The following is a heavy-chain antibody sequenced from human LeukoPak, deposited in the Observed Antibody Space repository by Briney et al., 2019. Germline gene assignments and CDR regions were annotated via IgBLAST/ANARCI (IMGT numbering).Heavy chain of an antibody. CDR3: ARRRDSSSDAFDV. V-gene: IGHV4-38-2*01. CDR2: IYHSGST. CDR1: GYSISSGYY. D-gene: IGHD6-6*01. J-gene: IGHJ3*01. Sequence: SEALSLTCAVSGYSISSGYYWGWIRQPPGKGLEWIGSIYHSGSTYYNPSLKSRVTISVDTSKNQFSLKLSSVTAAGTAVYYCARRRDSSSDAFDVWGQGTMVTVSS.